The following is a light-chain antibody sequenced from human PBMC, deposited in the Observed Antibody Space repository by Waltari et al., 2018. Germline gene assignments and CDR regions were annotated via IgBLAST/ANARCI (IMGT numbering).Light chain of an antibody. CDR1: TETVTSGHS. V-gene: IGLV7-43*01. CDR3: LLHFHAAWV. J-gene: IGLJ3*02. CDR2: STI. Sequence: VITQQPPMTVSPGGTVTPTSASSTETVTSGHSHNWFQQKPVQAPRALIYSTINTHSWTPARFSGSLLGGKAALTLSGVQPEDEADYYCLLHFHAAWVFGGGTKLTVL.